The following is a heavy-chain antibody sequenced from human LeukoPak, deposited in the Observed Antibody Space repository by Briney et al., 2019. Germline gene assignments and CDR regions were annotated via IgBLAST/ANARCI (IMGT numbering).Heavy chain of an antibody. V-gene: IGHV1-2*02. CDR1: GYTLTDYY. CDR3: ARHPDHWFDP. Sequence: GASVKVSCKASGYTLTDYYVHRVRQAPGQGLEWMGWINSNSGSTSYAQNFQGRVTMTRDTSISTLYVELSSLRSDDTAVYYCARHPDHWFDPWGQGTLVTVSS. CDR2: INSNSGST. J-gene: IGHJ5*02.